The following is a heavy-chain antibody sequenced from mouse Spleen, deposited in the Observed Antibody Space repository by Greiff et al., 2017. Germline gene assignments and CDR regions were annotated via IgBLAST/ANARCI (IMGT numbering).Heavy chain of an antibody. V-gene: IGHV5-16*01. CDR3: ARGDGNYDWYFDV. CDR2: INYDGSST. Sequence: EVQRVESEGGLVQPGSSMKLSCTASGFTFSDYYMAWVRQVPEKGLEWVANINYDGSSTYYLDSLKSRFIISRDNAKNILYLQMSSLKSEDTATYYCARGDGNYDWYFDVWGAGTTVTVSS. J-gene: IGHJ1*01. CDR1: GFTFSDYY. D-gene: IGHD2-1*01.